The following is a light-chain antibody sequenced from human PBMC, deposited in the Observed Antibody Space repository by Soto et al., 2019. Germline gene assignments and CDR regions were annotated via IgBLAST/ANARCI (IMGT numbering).Light chain of an antibody. CDR2: GAS. J-gene: IGKJ1*01. V-gene: IGKV3-15*01. Sequence: EIVMTQSPATLSVSPGEGATLSCRASQNVDSNLAWYQQKPGLGPRLLIFGASTRATGIPARFSGSGSGTEFTLTITSLQSXDXXVXYCHQYNNWPLWTFGQGTKVXIK. CDR3: HQYNNWPLWT. CDR1: QNVDSN.